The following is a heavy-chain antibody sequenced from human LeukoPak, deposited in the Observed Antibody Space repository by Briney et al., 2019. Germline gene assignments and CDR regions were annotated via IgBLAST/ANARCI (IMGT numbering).Heavy chain of an antibody. D-gene: IGHD3-3*01. J-gene: IGHJ4*02. CDR1: GGSISSYY. V-gene: IGHV4-59*01. CDR2: IYYSGST. CDR3: ARGGPNDYDFWSGYYTGGYYFDY. Sequence: SETLSLTCTVSGGSISSYYWSWIRQPPGKGLEWIGYIYYSGSTNYNPSLKSRVTISVDTSKNQFSLKLSSVTAADTAVYYCARGGPNDYDFWSGYYTGGYYFDYWGQGTLVTVSS.